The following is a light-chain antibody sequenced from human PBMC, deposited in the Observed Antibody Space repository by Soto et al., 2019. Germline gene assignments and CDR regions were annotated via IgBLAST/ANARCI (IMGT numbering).Light chain of an antibody. V-gene: IGKV1-5*03. CDR2: KAS. Sequence: DIPMTQSPSTLSASVGDRVTITCRASQSISSALVWYQQKPGKAPNLLIYKASILESGVPLRFSGSGSGTEFTLTITSLQPEDFASYYCQQHIRYPRTFGQGTKVEIK. CDR3: QQHIRYPRT. J-gene: IGKJ1*01. CDR1: QSISSA.